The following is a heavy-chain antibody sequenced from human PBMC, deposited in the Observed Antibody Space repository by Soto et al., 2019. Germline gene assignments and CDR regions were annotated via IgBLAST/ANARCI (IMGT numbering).Heavy chain of an antibody. Sequence: GASVKVSCKASGYTFTSYCISWVRHAPGQGLEWMGWISAYNGNTNYAQKLQGRVTMTTDTSTSTAYMELRSLRSDDTAVYYCARDRGSTRYYYYYGMDVWGQGTTVTVSS. V-gene: IGHV1-18*01. J-gene: IGHJ6*02. CDR3: ARDRGSTRYYYYYGMDV. D-gene: IGHD2-2*01. CDR1: GYTFTSYC. CDR2: ISAYNGNT.